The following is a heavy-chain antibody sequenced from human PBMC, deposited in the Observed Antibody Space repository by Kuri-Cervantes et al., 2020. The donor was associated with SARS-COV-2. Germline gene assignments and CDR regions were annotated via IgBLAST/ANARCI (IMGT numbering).Heavy chain of an antibody. CDR2: IKQDGSEK. J-gene: IGHJ4*02. CDR3: ARVGRDELRFLEWLLWYFDY. V-gene: IGHV3-7*05. Sequence: GESLKISCAASGFTFSSYWMSWVRQAPGKGLEWVANIKQDGSEKYYVDSVKGRFTISRDNAKNSLYLQMNSLRAEDTAVYYCARVGRDELRFLEWLLWYFDYWGQGTLVTVSS. CDR1: GFTFSSYW. D-gene: IGHD3-3*01.